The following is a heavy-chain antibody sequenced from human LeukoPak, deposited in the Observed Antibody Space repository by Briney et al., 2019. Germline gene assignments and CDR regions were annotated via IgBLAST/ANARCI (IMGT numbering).Heavy chain of an antibody. CDR2: IYHTGST. CDR3: VRVGGSPLGAFDI. CDR1: GGSISSYD. Sequence: SETLSLTCTVSGGSISSYDWSWIRQSPGKGLEWMGYIYHTGSTNYNPSLKSRVSMSVDTPKNQFSLKLSSVTAADTAVYYCVRVGGSPLGAFDIWGQGTMVIVSS. D-gene: IGHD1-14*01. V-gene: IGHV4-59*01. J-gene: IGHJ3*02.